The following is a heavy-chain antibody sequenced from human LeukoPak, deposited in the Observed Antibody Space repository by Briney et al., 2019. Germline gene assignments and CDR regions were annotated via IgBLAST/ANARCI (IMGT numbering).Heavy chain of an antibody. J-gene: IGHJ4*02. V-gene: IGHV4-59*12. Sequence: PGGSLRLSCAASGFTFSDYYWSWIRQPPGKGLEWIGYIYYSGSTNYNPSLKSRVTISVDTSKNQFSLKLSSVTAEDTAVYSCARDRLDGSDWYEYFDYWGQGALVTVSS. CDR2: IYYSGST. CDR1: GFTFSDYY. CDR3: ARDRLDGSDWYEYFDY. D-gene: IGHD6-13*01.